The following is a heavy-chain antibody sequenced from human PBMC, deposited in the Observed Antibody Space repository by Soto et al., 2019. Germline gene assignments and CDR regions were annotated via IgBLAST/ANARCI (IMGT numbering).Heavy chain of an antibody. V-gene: IGHV3-48*01. CDR2: ISSSSSTI. Sequence: EVQLVESGGGLVQPGGSLRLSCAASGFTFSSYSMNWVRQAPGKGLEWVSYISSSSSTIYYADSVKGRFTISRDNAKNSRDLQRNSLRAEATAVYYCARGGGIVVVPAGYCGMDVWGQGTTVTVSS. J-gene: IGHJ6*02. CDR3: ARGGGIVVVPAGYCGMDV. CDR1: GFTFSSYS. D-gene: IGHD2-2*01.